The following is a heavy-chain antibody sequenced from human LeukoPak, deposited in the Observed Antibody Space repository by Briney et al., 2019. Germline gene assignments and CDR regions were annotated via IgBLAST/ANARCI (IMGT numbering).Heavy chain of an antibody. D-gene: IGHD3-22*01. J-gene: IGHJ6*03. CDR1: GGPISSGDYY. V-gene: IGHV4-30-4*08. CDR3: ARLYYYDSSGPHYYMDV. CDR2: IYYSGST. Sequence: PSETLSLTCTVSGGPISSGDYYWSWIRQPPGKGLEWIGYIYYSGSTYQNPSLKSRITISVDTSKNQFSLKLSSVTAADTAVYYCARLYYYDSSGPHYYMDVWGKGITVTVSS.